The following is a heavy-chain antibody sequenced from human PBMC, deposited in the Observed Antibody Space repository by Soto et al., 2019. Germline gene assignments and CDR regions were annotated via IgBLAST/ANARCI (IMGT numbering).Heavy chain of an antibody. CDR3: ARDMDYYDSSGYGGDV. J-gene: IGHJ6*02. CDR1: GFTFSSYG. V-gene: IGHV3-33*01. CDR2: IWYDGSNK. D-gene: IGHD3-22*01. Sequence: GGSLRLSCAASGFTFSSYGMHWVRQAPGKGLEWVAVIWYDGSNKYYADSVKGRFTISRDNSKNTLYLQMNSLRAEDTAVYYCARDMDYYDSSGYGGDVWGQGTTVTVSS.